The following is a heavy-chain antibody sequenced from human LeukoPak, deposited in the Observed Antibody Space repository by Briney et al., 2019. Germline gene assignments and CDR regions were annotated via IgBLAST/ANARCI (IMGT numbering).Heavy chain of an antibody. CDR3: ARATVTSTHYFDY. V-gene: IGHV1-69*02. CDR1: GGTFSSYT. D-gene: IGHD4-17*01. J-gene: IGHJ4*02. CDR2: IIPILGIA. Sequence: SVKVSCKASGGTFSSYTISWVRQAPGQGLEWMGRIIPILGIANYAQKFQGRVTITADKSTSTAYMELSSLRSEDTAVYYCARATVTSTHYFDYWGQGTLVTVSS.